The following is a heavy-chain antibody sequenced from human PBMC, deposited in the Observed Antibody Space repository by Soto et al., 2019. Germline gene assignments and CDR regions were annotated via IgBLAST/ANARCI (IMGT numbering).Heavy chain of an antibody. CDR2: VDGGGSGT. J-gene: IGHJ3*02. CDR3: VRDMRYCSGGSCPSAAFDI. CDR1: GFTLSNYW. D-gene: IGHD2-15*01. V-gene: IGHV3-74*01. Sequence: EVQLVESGGDLVQPGGSLRLSCAASGFTLSNYWMHWVRQTPGKGLVWVSRVDGGGSGTAYADSVKGRFTISRDNAKNTLFLQMNSLRVSDTAVYYCVRDMRYCSGGSCPSAAFDIWGQGTMVTVSS.